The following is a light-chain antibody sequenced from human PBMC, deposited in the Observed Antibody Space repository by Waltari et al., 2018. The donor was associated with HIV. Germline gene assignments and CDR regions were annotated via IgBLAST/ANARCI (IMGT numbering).Light chain of an antibody. CDR3: STWDNSLSHWV. CDR2: RND. J-gene: IGLJ3*02. V-gene: IGLV1-47*01. Sequence: QSVVTQPPSASGTPGQNISISCSGDISNLGGNFVYWYQQRPGTAPRLLIYRNDQQPSGVPDRFSGSNSATSASLAISGLRSEDEADYHCSTWDNSLSHWVFGGGTKVTVL. CDR1: ISNLGGNF.